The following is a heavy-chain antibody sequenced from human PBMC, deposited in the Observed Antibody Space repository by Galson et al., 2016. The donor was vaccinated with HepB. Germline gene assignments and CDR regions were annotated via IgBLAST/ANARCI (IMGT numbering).Heavy chain of an antibody. V-gene: IGHV3-73*01. D-gene: IGHD6-13*01. Sequence: SLRLSCAVSGFTFSASAMHWVRQASGKGLEYTGRIRSKANNYATAYAASVEGRFTISRDDSKNTMYLQMNSLKTEDTAVYYCTRIGIAAAVGDYWGQGTLVTVSS. CDR2: IRSKANNYAT. CDR1: GFTFSASA. CDR3: TRIGIAAAVGDY. J-gene: IGHJ4*02.